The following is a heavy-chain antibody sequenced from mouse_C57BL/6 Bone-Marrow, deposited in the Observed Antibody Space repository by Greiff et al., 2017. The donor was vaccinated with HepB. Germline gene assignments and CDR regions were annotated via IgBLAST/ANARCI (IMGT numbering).Heavy chain of an antibody. D-gene: IGHD1-1*01. V-gene: IGHV1-52*01. CDR1: GYTFTSYW. J-gene: IGHJ3*01. Sequence: QVQLQQSGAELVRPGSSVKLSCKASGYTFTSYWMHWVKQRPIQGLEWIGNIDPSDSETHYNQKFKDKATLTVDKSSSTAYMQLSSLTSEDSAVYYCARPYYGSRGRFAYWGQGTLVTVSA. CDR2: IDPSDSET. CDR3: ARPYYGSRGRFAY.